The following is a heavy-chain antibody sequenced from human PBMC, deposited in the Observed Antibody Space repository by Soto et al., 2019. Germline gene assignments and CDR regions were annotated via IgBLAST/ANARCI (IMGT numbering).Heavy chain of an antibody. J-gene: IGHJ5*02. V-gene: IGHV2-5*02. Sequence: QITLKESGPTLVKPTQTLTLTCTFSGFSLSTSGVGVGWIRQPPGQALEWLALIYWADDKRYSPSLKSRLTSTKDTSKNQVVLTMTNMDPVDTATYYGAHEDEIAAAQTWGQGTLVTVSS. D-gene: IGHD6-13*01. CDR3: AHEDEIAAAQT. CDR2: IYWADDK. CDR1: GFSLSTSGVG.